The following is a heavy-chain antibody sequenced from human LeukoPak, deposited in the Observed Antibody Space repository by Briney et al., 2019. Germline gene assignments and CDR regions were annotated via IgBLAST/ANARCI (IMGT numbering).Heavy chain of an antibody. CDR2: IIPILGIA. Sequence: SVKVSCKASGGTFSSYAISWVRQAPGQGLEWMGRIIPILGIANYAQKFQGRVTITADKSTSTACMELSSLRSEDTAVYYCARDIDGSYYFDYWGQGTLVTVSS. V-gene: IGHV1-69*04. J-gene: IGHJ4*02. CDR1: GGTFSSYA. D-gene: IGHD1-26*01. CDR3: ARDIDGSYYFDY.